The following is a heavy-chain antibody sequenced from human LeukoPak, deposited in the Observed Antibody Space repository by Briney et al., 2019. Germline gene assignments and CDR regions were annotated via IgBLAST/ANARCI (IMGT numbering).Heavy chain of an antibody. Sequence: GGSLRLSCAASGFTVSSSYMSWVRQAQGKGLEWVSVIYSGGSTYYADSVKGRFTISRDNSKNTLYLQMNSLRAEDTAVYYCARDRPSQHWGQGTLVTVSS. CDR3: ARDRPSQH. J-gene: IGHJ1*01. CDR1: GFTVSSSY. CDR2: IYSGGST. V-gene: IGHV3-53*01.